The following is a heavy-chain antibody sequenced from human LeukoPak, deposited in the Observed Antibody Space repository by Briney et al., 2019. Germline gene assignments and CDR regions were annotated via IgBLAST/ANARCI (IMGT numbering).Heavy chain of an antibody. CDR3: ARGRTRYRFDY. V-gene: IGHV3-21*01. CDR2: ISSSSSYI. D-gene: IGHD1-7*01. CDR1: GFSFSDYG. Sequence: GGSLRLSCAASGFSFSDYGMHWVRQAPGKGLEWVSSISSSSSYIYYADSVKGRFTISRDNAKNSLYLQMNSLRAEDTAVYYCARGRTRYRFDYWGQGTLVTVSS. J-gene: IGHJ4*02.